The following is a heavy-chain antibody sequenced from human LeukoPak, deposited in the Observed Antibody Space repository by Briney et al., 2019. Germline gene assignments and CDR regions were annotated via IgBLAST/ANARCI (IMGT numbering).Heavy chain of an antibody. CDR3: ARVQRGYSYGPYYFDY. Sequence: GESLKISCKGSGYSFTSYWISWVRQMPGKGLEWMGRIDPSDSYTNYSPSLQGHVTISADKSISAAYLQWSSLEASDTAMYYCARVQRGYSYGPYYFDYWGQGTLVTVSS. D-gene: IGHD5-18*01. CDR2: IDPSDSYT. V-gene: IGHV5-10-1*01. CDR1: GYSFTSYW. J-gene: IGHJ4*02.